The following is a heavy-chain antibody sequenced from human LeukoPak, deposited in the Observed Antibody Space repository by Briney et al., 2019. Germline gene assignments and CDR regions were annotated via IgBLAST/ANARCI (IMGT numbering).Heavy chain of an antibody. V-gene: IGHV3-48*01. D-gene: IGHD3-9*01. CDR1: GFTFSSYS. CDR2: ISSSSSTI. Sequence: GGSLRLSCAASGFTFSSYSMNWVRQAPGKGLEWVSYISSSSSTIYYADSVKGRFTISRDNAKNSLYLQMNSLRAEDTAVYYCARERGVRYFDWLFDAFDIWGQGTMVTVSS. J-gene: IGHJ3*02. CDR3: ARERGVRYFDWLFDAFDI.